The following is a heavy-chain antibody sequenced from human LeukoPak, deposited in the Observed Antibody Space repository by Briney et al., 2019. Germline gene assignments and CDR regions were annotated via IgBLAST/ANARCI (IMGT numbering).Heavy chain of an antibody. J-gene: IGHJ6*03. CDR1: GFTFSSYG. Sequence: TGGSLRLSCAASGFTFSSYGMHWVRQAPGKGLEWVAVISYDGSNKYYADSVKGRFTISRDNSKNTLYLQLNSLRPEDTAVYYCAKDWRRIVVVGPITRHGNYMDAWGKGTTVTISS. CDR2: ISYDGSNK. D-gene: IGHD2-15*01. V-gene: IGHV3-30*18. CDR3: AKDWRRIVVVGPITRHGNYMDA.